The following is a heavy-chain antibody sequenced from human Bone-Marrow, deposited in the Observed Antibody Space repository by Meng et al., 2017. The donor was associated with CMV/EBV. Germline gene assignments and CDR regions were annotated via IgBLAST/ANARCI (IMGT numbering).Heavy chain of an antibody. CDR1: GGFISSYY. J-gene: IGHJ4*02. Sequence: GSLRLSCTVSGGFISSYYWSWIRQPPGKGLEWIGYIYYSGSTNYNPSLKSRVTISVDTSKNQFSLKLSSVAAADTAVHYCARELGYYESSGYHWEGGLYFDYWGQGTLVTVSS. D-gene: IGHD3-22*01. V-gene: IGHV4-59*01. CDR3: ARELGYYESSGYHWEGGLYFDY. CDR2: IYYSGST.